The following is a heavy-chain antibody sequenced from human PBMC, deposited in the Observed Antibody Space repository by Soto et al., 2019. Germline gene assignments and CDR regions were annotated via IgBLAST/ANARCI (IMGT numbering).Heavy chain of an antibody. D-gene: IGHD3-22*01. Sequence: SETLSLTCSVSGDSISNSRFYWAWIRQPPGEGLEWSGSIYHTGNAYYNPSLKSRVTISVDTSKNQFSLKLTSVTAADAALYYCARDFLDSSDYTTNWFDPWGQGTLVT. CDR3: ARDFLDSSDYTTNWFDP. CDR1: GDSISNSRFY. CDR2: IYHTGNA. J-gene: IGHJ5*02. V-gene: IGHV4-39*01.